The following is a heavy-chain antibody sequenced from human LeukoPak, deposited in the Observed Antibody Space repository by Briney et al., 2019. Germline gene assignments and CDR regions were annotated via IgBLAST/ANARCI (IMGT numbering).Heavy chain of an antibody. V-gene: IGHV3-73*01. CDR1: GFTFSGSA. J-gene: IGHJ4*02. D-gene: IGHD4-17*01. Sequence: GGSLRLSCAASGFTFSGSAMHWVRQASGKGLEWVGRIRSKANSYATAYAASVKGRFTISRDDSKNTAYLQMNSLKTEDTAVYYCTRSVYGDYDFYDYWGQGTLVTVSS. CDR3: TRSVYGDYDFYDY. CDR2: IRSKANSYAT.